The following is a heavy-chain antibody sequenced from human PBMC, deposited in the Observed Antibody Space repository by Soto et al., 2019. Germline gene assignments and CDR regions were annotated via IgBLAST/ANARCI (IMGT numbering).Heavy chain of an antibody. CDR2: GDSDT. J-gene: IGHJ4*02. D-gene: IGHD6-13*01. Sequence: GDSDTRYSPSFQGQVTISADKSISTAYLQWSSLKASDTAMYYCARGGSSWKNQPFDYWGQGTLVTVSS. CDR3: ARGGSSWKNQPFDY. V-gene: IGHV5-51*01.